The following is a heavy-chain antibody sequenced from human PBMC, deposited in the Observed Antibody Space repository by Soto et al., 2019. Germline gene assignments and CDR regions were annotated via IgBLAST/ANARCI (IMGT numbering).Heavy chain of an antibody. J-gene: IGHJ5*02. Sequence: QVQVVQSGAEVKKPGASVKVSCKASGYTFTSHDINWMRQATGQGLGWMGWMNPNSGHTNYAQKFQGRVTMTRDTSISTAYMELTNLRSEDTAIYYCASDMSTTWGQGTLVTVSS. CDR2: MNPNSGHT. V-gene: IGHV1-8*01. CDR3: ASDMSTT. D-gene: IGHD2-2*01. CDR1: GYTFTSHD.